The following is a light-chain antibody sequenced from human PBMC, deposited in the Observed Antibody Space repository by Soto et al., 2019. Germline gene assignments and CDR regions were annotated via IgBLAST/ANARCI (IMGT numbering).Light chain of an antibody. CDR3: QQYYSYPPT. CDR1: QGISSY. Sequence: AIRMTQSPSSFSASTGDRVTITCRASQGISSYLAWYQQKPGKAPKLLIYAASTLQSWVPSRFSGSGSGTHFTLTLSCLQSEDFATYYCQQYYSYPPTFGPGTKVDIK. J-gene: IGKJ3*01. V-gene: IGKV1-8*01. CDR2: AAS.